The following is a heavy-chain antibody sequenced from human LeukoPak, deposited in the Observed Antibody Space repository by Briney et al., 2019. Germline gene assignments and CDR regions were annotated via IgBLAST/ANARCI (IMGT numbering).Heavy chain of an antibody. CDR2: ISNSGRII. D-gene: IGHD3-3*01. CDR3: SRVTIFGVAPDY. Sequence: PGGSLRLSCAASGFTFSDYYMTWIRQAPGKGLEWVSYISNSGRIIQYADSLKGRFTISRDNAKNSLYLQMNSLRAEETAVYYCSRVTIFGVAPDYWGQGTLVTVSS. J-gene: IGHJ4*02. CDR1: GFTFSDYY. V-gene: IGHV3-11*04.